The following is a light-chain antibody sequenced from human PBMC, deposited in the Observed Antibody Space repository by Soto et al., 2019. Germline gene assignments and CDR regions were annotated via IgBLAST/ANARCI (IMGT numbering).Light chain of an antibody. CDR2: GAS. Sequence: EIVLTQSPGTLSLSPGERATLSCRASQSVSSSYLAWYQQKPGQAPRLLIYGASSRATGPPDRFSGSGPGTAFTLSISRLEHEDCAVYYCQQDDSSPWTFGQGTKVEIK. V-gene: IGKV3-20*01. J-gene: IGKJ1*01. CDR3: QQDDSSPWT. CDR1: QSVSSSY.